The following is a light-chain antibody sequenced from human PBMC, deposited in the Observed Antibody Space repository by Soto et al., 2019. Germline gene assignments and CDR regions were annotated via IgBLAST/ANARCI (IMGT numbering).Light chain of an antibody. V-gene: IGKV3-11*01. CDR2: DAY. CDR3: QQRANWPCT. J-gene: IGKJ2*02. CDR1: QSVDRY. Sequence: EVVLTQSPDTLSLSPGETATLSCRASQSVDRYVAGYQQKLGQPPRLLIYDAYTRSTGVAARFTGSGSATDFSLTITSLETEDFEVYYSQQRANWPCTFGPGTKVE.